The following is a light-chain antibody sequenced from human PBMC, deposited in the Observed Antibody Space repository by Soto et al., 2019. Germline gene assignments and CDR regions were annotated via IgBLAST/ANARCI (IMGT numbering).Light chain of an antibody. Sequence: QSVLTQPASLSGSPGQSITISCTGTSGDVGRDELVSWYQQHPGKAPKLIIYEVTRRPSGVSNRFSGSKSGKTASLTISGLQDEDEADYYCCSYAARGPFPYVFGTGTKVTVL. CDR1: SGDVGRDEL. CDR2: EVT. CDR3: CSYAARGPFPYV. V-gene: IGLV2-23*02. J-gene: IGLJ1*01.